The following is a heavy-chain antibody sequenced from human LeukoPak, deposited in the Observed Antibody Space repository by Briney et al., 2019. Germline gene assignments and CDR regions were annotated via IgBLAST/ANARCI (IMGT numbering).Heavy chain of an antibody. D-gene: IGHD3-3*01. V-gene: IGHV3-74*01. J-gene: IGHJ3*02. CDR1: GFTFNNYW. CDR2: IKGDGSHT. Sequence: AGGSLRLSCAASGFTFNNYWMHWVRQAPGKGLVWVSRIKGDGSHTIYADSVKGRFTISRDNAKNTLYLQMNSLRAEDTAVYYCARECSAYYDFWSGYYRNDAFDIWGQGTMVTVSS. CDR3: ARECSAYYDFWSGYYRNDAFDI.